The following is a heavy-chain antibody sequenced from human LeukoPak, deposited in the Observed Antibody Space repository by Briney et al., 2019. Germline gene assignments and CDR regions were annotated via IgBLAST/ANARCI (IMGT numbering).Heavy chain of an antibody. D-gene: IGHD4-11*01. V-gene: IGHV7-4-1*02. CDR3: ARRSTVMKYFFDP. Sequence: ASVKVSCKASGYSFTTYAMNWVRQAPGQGPEWMGWINTNTGNPTYAQGFTGRFVFSVDTSVSTAYLQINSLRAEDTAVYYCARRSTVMKYFFDPWGQGTLVTVSS. CDR2: INTNTGNP. CDR1: GYSFTTYA. J-gene: IGHJ5*02.